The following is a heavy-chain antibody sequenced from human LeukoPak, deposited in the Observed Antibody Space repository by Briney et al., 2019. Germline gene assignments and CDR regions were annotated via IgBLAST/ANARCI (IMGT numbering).Heavy chain of an antibody. D-gene: IGHD2-2*02. V-gene: IGHV3-74*01. CDR1: GLTFSSYW. J-gene: IGHJ4*02. CDR3: ARGLVVVPAAIRY. CDR2: INSDGSST. Sequence: GGSLRLSCAASGLTFSSYWMHWVRQAPGKGLVWVSRINSDGSSTSYADSVKGRFTISRDNAKNTLYLQMNSLRAEDTAVYYCARGLVVVPAAIRYWGQGALVTVSS.